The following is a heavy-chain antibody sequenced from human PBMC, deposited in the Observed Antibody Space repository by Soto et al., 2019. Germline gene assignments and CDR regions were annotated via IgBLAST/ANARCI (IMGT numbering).Heavy chain of an antibody. D-gene: IGHD3-16*01. Sequence: GGFLRLSCAASGFTFSSYAMSWVRQAPGKGLEWVSAISGSGGSTYYADSVKGRFTISRDNSKNTLYLQMNSLRAEDTAVYYCAKAPKSLYYFDYWGQGTLVTVSS. CDR3: AKAPKSLYYFDY. J-gene: IGHJ4*02. V-gene: IGHV3-23*01. CDR1: GFTFSSYA. CDR2: ISGSGGST.